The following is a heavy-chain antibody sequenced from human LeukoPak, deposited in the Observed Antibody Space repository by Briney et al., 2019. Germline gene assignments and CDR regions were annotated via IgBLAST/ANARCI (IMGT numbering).Heavy chain of an antibody. CDR1: GYSFTTFW. D-gene: IGHD1-1*01. CDR3: AKTTLATIVES. Sequence: NRGESLKISCKASGYSFTTFWIGWVRQMPGKGLEWMGIIYPGDSDTRYSPSFQGQVTISVDKSISTAYLQWTSLRASDSAMYYCAKTTLATIVESWGQGTLATVSS. J-gene: IGHJ4*02. CDR2: IYPGDSDT. V-gene: IGHV5-51*01.